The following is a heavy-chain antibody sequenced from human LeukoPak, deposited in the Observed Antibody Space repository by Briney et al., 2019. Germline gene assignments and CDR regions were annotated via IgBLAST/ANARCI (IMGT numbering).Heavy chain of an antibody. CDR3: ASFLVGATGYFDY. Sequence: SETLSLTCTVSGGSISSSSYYWGWIRQPPGKGLEWIGSIYYSGSTYYNPSLKSRVTISVDTSKNQFSLKLSSVTAADTAVYYCASFLVGATGYFDYWGQGTLVTVSS. CDR1: GGSISSSSYY. J-gene: IGHJ4*02. D-gene: IGHD1-26*01. CDR2: IYYSGST. V-gene: IGHV4-39*01.